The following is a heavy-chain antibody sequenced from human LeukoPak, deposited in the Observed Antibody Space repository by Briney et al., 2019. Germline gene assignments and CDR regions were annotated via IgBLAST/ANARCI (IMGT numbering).Heavy chain of an antibody. CDR2: IIPGNGNT. V-gene: IGHV1-3*01. J-gene: IGHJ3*02. D-gene: IGHD3-22*01. CDR3: ASEYYYESSGYYYGDAFDI. CDR1: GYTFTDYA. Sequence: ASVKVSCKASGYTFTDYAMHWVRQAPGQGLQWMGWIIPGNGNTKYSQKFQGRDTITRDTSASTAYMELSSLRSEDTAVYYCASEYYYESSGYYYGDAFDIWGQGTMVTVSS.